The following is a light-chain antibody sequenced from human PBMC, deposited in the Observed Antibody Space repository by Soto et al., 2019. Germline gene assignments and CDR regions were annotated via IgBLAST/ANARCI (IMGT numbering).Light chain of an antibody. J-gene: IGKJ2*01. Sequence: EIVLTQSPATLSLSPGERATLSCRASQSVSSYLAWYQHKPGQAPRLLISDASNRATDIPARFSGSGSGTAFTLTISSLESEDFAVYYCQHRGKWPRTFGQGTKLEIK. CDR1: QSVSSY. V-gene: IGKV3-11*01. CDR3: QHRGKWPRT. CDR2: DAS.